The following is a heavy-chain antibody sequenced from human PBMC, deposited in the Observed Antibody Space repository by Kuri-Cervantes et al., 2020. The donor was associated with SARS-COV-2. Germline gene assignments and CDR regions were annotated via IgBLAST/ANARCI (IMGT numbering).Heavy chain of an antibody. D-gene: IGHD3-3*01. Sequence: SETLSPTCTVSDGSISSSSYSWGSIRQPPGKGLECIGSIYYSGSTYYNPSLKSRVTISVDTSKNQFSLKLSSVTAADTAVYYCARQMMSSITIFGVVITRNWFDPWGQGTLVTVSS. CDR1: DGSISSSSYS. J-gene: IGHJ5*02. V-gene: IGHV4-39*01. CDR2: IYYSGST. CDR3: ARQMMSSITIFGVVITRNWFDP.